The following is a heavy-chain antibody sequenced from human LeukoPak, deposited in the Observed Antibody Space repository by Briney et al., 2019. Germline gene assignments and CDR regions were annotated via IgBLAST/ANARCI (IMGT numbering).Heavy chain of an antibody. V-gene: IGHV4-39*07. CDR1: GGSISSGSYY. CDR3: ARGDYGDFRLDY. J-gene: IGHJ4*02. Sequence: SETLSLTCTVSGGSISSGSYYWGWIRQPPGKGLEWFGSIYYSGSTYYNPSLKSRVTISEDTSKNQFSLKLSSVTAADTAVYYCARGDYGDFRLDYWGQGTLVTVSS. D-gene: IGHD4-17*01. CDR2: IYYSGST.